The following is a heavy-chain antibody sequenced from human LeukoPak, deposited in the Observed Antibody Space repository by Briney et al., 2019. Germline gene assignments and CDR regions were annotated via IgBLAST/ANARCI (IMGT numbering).Heavy chain of an antibody. CDR1: GFTFSSYG. D-gene: IGHD4-17*01. CDR2: IWYDGSNK. Sequence: PGGSLRLPCAASGFTFSSYGMHWVRQAPGKGLEWVAVIWYDGSNKYYADSVKGRFTISRDNSKNTLYLQMNSLRAEDTAVYYCAKEAGDYVFYYYYYMDVWGKGTTVTVSS. J-gene: IGHJ6*03. V-gene: IGHV3-33*06. CDR3: AKEAGDYVFYYYYYMDV.